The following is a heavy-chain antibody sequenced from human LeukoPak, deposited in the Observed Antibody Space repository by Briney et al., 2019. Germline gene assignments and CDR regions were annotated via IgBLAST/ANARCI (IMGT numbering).Heavy chain of an antibody. CDR3: ASILGYCSSTSCYAFDY. CDR1: GFTFSDYY. V-gene: IGHV3-11*04. Sequence: PGGSLRLSCAASGFTFSDYYMSWIRQAPGKGLEWVSYISSSGSTIYYADSVKGRLTISRDNAKNSLYLQMNSLRAEDTAVYYCASILGYCSSTSCYAFDYWGQGTLVTVSS. CDR2: ISSSGSTI. D-gene: IGHD2-2*01. J-gene: IGHJ4*02.